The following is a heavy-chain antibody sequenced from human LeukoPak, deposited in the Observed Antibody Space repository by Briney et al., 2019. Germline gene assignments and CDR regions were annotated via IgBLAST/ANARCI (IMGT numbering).Heavy chain of an antibody. D-gene: IGHD3-3*01. CDR3: ASHVDYDFWSGYYTSWFDH. J-gene: IGHJ5*02. Sequence: ETSETLSLTCTVSGGSISSSSYYWGWIRQPPGKGLEWIGSIYYSGSTYYNPSLKSRVTISVDTSKNQFSLKLSSVTAADTAVYYCASHVDYDFWSGYYTSWFDHWGQGTLVTVSS. V-gene: IGHV4-39*01. CDR2: IYYSGST. CDR1: GGSISSSSYY.